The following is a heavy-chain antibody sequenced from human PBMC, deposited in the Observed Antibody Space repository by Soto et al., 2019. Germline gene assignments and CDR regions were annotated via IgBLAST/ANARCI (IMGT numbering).Heavy chain of an antibody. D-gene: IGHD3-3*01. J-gene: IGHJ3*02. Sequence: PGGSLRLSXEASGITFNVYSMHWVRQAPGKGLDWVALMSYDGSSQFYADSVKGRFTISRDTSNNTLYLHMNSLTPEDTAVYYCARDKRGRHVFWSGSRYSAFDIWGQGTMVTVS. CDR3: ARDKRGRHVFWSGSRYSAFDI. CDR1: GITFNVYS. V-gene: IGHV3-30-3*01. CDR2: MSYDGSSQ.